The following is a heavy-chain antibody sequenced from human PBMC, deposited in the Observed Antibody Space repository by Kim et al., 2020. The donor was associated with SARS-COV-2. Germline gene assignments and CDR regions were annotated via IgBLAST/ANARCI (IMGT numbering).Heavy chain of an antibody. V-gene: IGHV3-23*03. CDR1: GLTFSSHA. D-gene: IGHD1-20*01. J-gene: IGHJ4*02. Sequence: GGSLRLSCAASGLTFSSHAMSWVRQAPGKGLQWVSVIYTGGSSTYYSDSVKGWFTISRDDSKNTLYLQMNSLSAEDTAVYFCANSPYNWNYYHYWGQGTLVTVSS. CDR3: ANSPYNWNYYHY. CDR2: IYTGGSST.